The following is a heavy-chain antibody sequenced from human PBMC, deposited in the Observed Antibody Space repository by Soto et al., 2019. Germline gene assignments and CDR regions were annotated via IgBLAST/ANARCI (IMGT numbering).Heavy chain of an antibody. J-gene: IGHJ4*02. Sequence: SETLSLTCTVSGGSVSSSSCYWGWIRQPPGKGLEWIGSIYYSGSTYYNPSLKSRVTISIDTSKNQFSLKLTSVTAADTAVYYCARQFLSASYYYHSGKYSVGCFDYWGQGILVTVSS. D-gene: IGHD3-10*01. CDR2: IYYSGST. CDR3: ARQFLSASYYYHSGKYSVGCFDY. CDR1: GGSVSSSSCY. V-gene: IGHV4-39*01.